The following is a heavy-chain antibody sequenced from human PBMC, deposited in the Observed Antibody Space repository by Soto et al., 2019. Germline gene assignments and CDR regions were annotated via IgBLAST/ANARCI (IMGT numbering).Heavy chain of an antibody. CDR1: GFTFSSHW. Sequence: EVQLVESGGGLVQPGGSLRLSCAASGFTFSSHWMHWVRQAPGKVLVWVSHIGPDASRTWDGDSVQGRFTISRDNARNTLYLQMKSLRDEDTAGYYFARDNNWSYDYMGQGILGTVSS. CDR3: ARDNNWSYDY. CDR2: IGPDASRT. V-gene: IGHV3-74*01. J-gene: IGHJ4*02. D-gene: IGHD1-1*01.